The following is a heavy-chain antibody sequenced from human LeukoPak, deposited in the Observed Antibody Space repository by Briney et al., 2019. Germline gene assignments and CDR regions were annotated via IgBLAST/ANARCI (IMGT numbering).Heavy chain of an antibody. CDR2: IYYSGST. CDR1: GGSISSYY. V-gene: IGHV4-59*08. D-gene: IGHD3-3*01. J-gene: IGHJ4*02. Sequence: AETLSLTCTVSGGSISSYYWSWIRQPPGKGLEWSGYIYYSGSTNYNPSLKSRVTISVDTSKNQFSLKLSSVTAADTAVHYCARHSSDYDFWSGYPYYFDYWGQGTLVTVSS. CDR3: ARHSSDYDFWSGYPYYFDY.